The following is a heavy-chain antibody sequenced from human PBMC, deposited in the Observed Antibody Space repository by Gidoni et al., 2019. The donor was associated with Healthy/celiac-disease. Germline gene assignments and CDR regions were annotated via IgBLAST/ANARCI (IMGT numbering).Heavy chain of an antibody. Sequence: EVQLLESGGGLVQPGGSLRLSWAASGFTFSSYAMSWVRQAPGKGLEWVSAISGSGGSIYCADSVKGRFTISRDNSKNTLYLKMNSLRAEDTAVYYCAKRVGAYAFDYWGQGTLVTVSS. CDR1: GFTFSSYA. D-gene: IGHD1-26*01. J-gene: IGHJ4*02. CDR3: AKRVGAYAFDY. V-gene: IGHV3-23*01. CDR2: ISGSGGSI.